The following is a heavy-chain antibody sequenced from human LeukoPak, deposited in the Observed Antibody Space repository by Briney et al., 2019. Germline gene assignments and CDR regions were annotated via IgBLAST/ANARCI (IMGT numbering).Heavy chain of an antibody. V-gene: IGHV1-69*04. D-gene: IGHD3-3*01. CDR2: IIPILGIA. CDR1: GGTFSSYA. CDR3: ASLTRDYDFWSGYDRAEYFPH. J-gene: IGHJ1*01. Sequence: SVKVSCKASGGTFSSYAISWVRQAPGQGLEWMGRIIPILGIANYAQKFQGRVTMTRDTSTSTVYMELSSLRSEDTAVYYCASLTRDYDFWSGYDRAEYFPHWGQGTLVTVSS.